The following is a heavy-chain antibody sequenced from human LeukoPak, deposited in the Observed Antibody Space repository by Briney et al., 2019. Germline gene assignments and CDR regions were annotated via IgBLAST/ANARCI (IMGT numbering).Heavy chain of an antibody. CDR3: ARTNGSGSWYNRWDDAFDI. J-gene: IGHJ3*02. CDR1: GYSISSGYY. V-gene: IGHV4-38-2*02. CDR2: IYHSGST. D-gene: IGHD3-10*01. Sequence: PSETLSLTCTVSGYSISSGYYWGWIRQPPGKGLEWIGSIYHSGSTYYNPSLKSRVTISVDTSKNQFSLKLSSVTAADTAVYYCARTNGSGSWYNRWDDAFDIWGQGTMVTVSS.